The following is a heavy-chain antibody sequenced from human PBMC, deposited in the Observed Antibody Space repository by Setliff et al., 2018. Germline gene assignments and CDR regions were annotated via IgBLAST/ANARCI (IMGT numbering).Heavy chain of an antibody. CDR2: ISNSGGT. J-gene: IGHJ5*02. D-gene: IGHD3-10*01. V-gene: IGHV4-39*01. Sequence: PSETLSLTCTVSGDSISSSSYYWGWIRQPPGKGLEWIGSISNSGGTYYNPSLKSRVTISVDASKNQFSLKLSSVTAADTAVYYCARFRRGVALGWFDPWGQGTLVTVSS. CDR1: GDSISSSSYY. CDR3: ARFRRGVALGWFDP.